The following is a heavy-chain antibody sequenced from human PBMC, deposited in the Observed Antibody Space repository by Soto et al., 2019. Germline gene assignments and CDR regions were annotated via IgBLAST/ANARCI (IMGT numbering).Heavy chain of an antibody. CDR2: ISSNSATI. V-gene: IGHV3-9*02. J-gene: IGHJ4*02. CDR3: VKDMKWGGMTTIHYFDS. CDR1: GFIADDYA. D-gene: IGHD4-17*01. Sequence: EVQLVESGGGLVQPGRSLRLSCVASGFIADDYAMHWVRQAPGKGLEWVSGISSNSATINYADSVKGRFTISRDNAKYSLFLQMNSLRPEDTAFYYCVKDMKWGGMTTIHYFDSWGQGTLVTVSS.